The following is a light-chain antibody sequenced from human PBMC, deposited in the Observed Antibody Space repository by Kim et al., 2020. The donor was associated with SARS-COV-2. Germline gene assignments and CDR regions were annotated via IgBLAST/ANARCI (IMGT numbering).Light chain of an antibody. J-gene: IGKJ1*01. CDR3: QQYNDWPWT. CDR1: QSAGTN. V-gene: IGKV3-15*01. Sequence: EIVMTQSPATLSVSPGERATLSCRASQSAGTNLAWYHHKPGQAPRLLISDSSTRATGIPARFSGSGSGTEFTLTISSLQSEDFALYYCQQYNDWPWTFGPGTKVDIK. CDR2: DSS.